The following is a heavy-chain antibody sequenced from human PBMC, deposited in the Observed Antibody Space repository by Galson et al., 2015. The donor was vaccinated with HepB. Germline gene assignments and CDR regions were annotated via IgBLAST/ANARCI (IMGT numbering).Heavy chain of an antibody. Sequence: SVKVSCKASGYTFTSYYMHWVRQAPGQGLEWMGIINPSGGSTSYAQKFQGGVTMTRDTSTSTVYMELSSLRSEDTAVYYCARALPGEDFWSGYNYFDYWGQGTLVTVSS. V-gene: IGHV1-46*01. CDR1: GYTFTSYY. CDR2: INPSGGST. D-gene: IGHD3-3*01. CDR3: ARALPGEDFWSGYNYFDY. J-gene: IGHJ4*02.